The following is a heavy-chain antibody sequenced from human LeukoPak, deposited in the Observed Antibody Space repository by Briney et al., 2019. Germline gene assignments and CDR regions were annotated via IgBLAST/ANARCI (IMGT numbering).Heavy chain of an antibody. CDR1: GFTFSSYA. Sequence: GGSLRLSCAASGFTFSSYAMSWVRQAPGKGLEWVSAISGSGGSTYYADSVKGWFTISRDNSKNTLYLQMNSLRAEDTAVYYCAKDLLSGYDYFDYWGQGTLVTVSS. V-gene: IGHV3-23*01. CDR3: AKDLLSGYDYFDY. CDR2: ISGSGGST. D-gene: IGHD5-12*01. J-gene: IGHJ4*02.